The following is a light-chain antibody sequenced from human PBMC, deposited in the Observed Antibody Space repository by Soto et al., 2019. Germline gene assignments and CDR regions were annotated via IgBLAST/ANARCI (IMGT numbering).Light chain of an antibody. J-gene: IGKJ1*01. V-gene: IGKV3-20*01. CDR2: GAS. CDR1: QSVTNSY. Sequence: EIVLTQSPGTLSLSPGDRATLSCRASQSVTNSYIAWYQQKPGQAPRLLIYGASSRATGIPDRFTGSGSGTDFTLTITRLEPEDFAGYHCQQYGSSPGTFGQGTKVEIK. CDR3: QQYGSSPGT.